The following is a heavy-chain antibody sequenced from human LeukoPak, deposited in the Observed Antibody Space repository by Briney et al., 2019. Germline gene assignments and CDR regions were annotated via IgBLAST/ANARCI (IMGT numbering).Heavy chain of an antibody. Sequence: GGSLRLSCAASGFTFSSYAMHWVRQAPGKGLEWVAVISYDGSNKYYADSVKGRFTISRDNPKNTLYLQMNSLRAEDTAVYYRARVGLYCSSTSCYLDYWGQGTLVTVSS. CDR3: ARVGLYCSSTSCYLDY. D-gene: IGHD2-2*01. J-gene: IGHJ4*02. CDR1: GFTFSSYA. CDR2: ISYDGSNK. V-gene: IGHV3-30-3*01.